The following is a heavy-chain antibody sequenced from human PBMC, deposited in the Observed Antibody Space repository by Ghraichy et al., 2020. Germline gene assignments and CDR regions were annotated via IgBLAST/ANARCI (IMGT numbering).Heavy chain of an antibody. CDR3: ARFYYDHSGYYFDY. CDR2: IYTSGST. V-gene: IGHV4-4*07. D-gene: IGHD3-22*01. J-gene: IGHJ4*02. Sequence: SATLSLTCTVSGGSISSYYWNWIRQPAGKGLEWIGRIYTSGSTDYNPSLKSRVTMSVDTSKNQFSLKLSSVTAADTAVYYCARFYYDHSGYYFDYWGQGTLVTVSS. CDR1: GGSISSYY.